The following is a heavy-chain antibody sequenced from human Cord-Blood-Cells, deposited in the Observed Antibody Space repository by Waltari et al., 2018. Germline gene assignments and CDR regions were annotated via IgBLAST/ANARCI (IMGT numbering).Heavy chain of an antibody. CDR1: GYTFTSYG. D-gene: IGHD2-15*01. J-gene: IGHJ6*03. CDR3: ARDLMVVAAAYYYYYYMDV. V-gene: IGHV1-18*04. Sequence: QVQLVQSGAEVKKPGASVKVSCKASGYTFTSYGISWVRQAPGQGLEWMGWISAYNGNTNYAQKLQGRVTMTTDTSTRTAYMELRSLRSDDTAVYYCARDLMVVAAAYYYYYYMDVWGKGTTVTVSS. CDR2: ISAYNGNT.